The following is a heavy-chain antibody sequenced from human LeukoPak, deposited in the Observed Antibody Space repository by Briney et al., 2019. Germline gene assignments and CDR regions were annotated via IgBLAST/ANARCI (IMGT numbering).Heavy chain of an antibody. Sequence: GGSLRLSCAASGFTFSSYTMNWVRQAPGKGLEWVSSFSSSTYIYYADSVKDRFTISRDNSKNTLYLQMNSLRAEDTAVYYCAKGSYGDSPYWYFNLWGRGTLVTVSS. CDR2: FSSSTYI. J-gene: IGHJ2*01. D-gene: IGHD4-17*01. V-gene: IGHV3-21*04. CDR3: AKGSYGDSPYWYFNL. CDR1: GFTFSSYT.